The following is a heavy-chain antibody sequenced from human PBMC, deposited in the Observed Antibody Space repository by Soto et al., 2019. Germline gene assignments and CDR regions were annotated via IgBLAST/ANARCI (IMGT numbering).Heavy chain of an antibody. V-gene: IGHV2-26*01. D-gene: IGHD3-22*01. CDR3: ARAYASSGYAY. Sequence: GSGPTLVNPTATLTLTCTVSGFSLGNPRMGVSWIRQPPGKALEWLAHIFSNDDQSYRTSLKSRVTISKDTSKSQVVLTMTNMDPVDTGTYYCARAYASSGYAYWGQGTLVTVSS. CDR1: GFSLGNPRMG. J-gene: IGHJ4*02. CDR2: IFSNDDQ.